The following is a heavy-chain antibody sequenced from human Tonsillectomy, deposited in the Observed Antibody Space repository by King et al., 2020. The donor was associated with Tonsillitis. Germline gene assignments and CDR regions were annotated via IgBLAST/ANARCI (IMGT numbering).Heavy chain of an antibody. CDR2: ITSGGST. D-gene: IGHD3-22*01. CDR1: GFTFSSYA. J-gene: IGHJ3*02. V-gene: IGHV3-23*04. CDR3: AKEGGGYDSSGYYYSGAFDI. Sequence: LVESGGGLVQPGGSLRLSCAASGFTFSSYAMSWVRQAPGKGLEWVSTITSGGSTYYADSVKGRFTISRDNSKNTLYLQMNSLRAEDTAVYYCAKEGGGYDSSGYYYSGAFDIWGQGTMVTVSS.